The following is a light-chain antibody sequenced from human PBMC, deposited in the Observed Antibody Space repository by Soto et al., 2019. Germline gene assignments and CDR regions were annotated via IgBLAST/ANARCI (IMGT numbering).Light chain of an antibody. CDR1: SSNIGSNY. J-gene: IGLJ2*01. CDR2: RNN. Sequence: QSVLTQPPSASGTPGQRVNISCSGRSSNIGSNYVYWYRQFPGTAPKLLIQRNNQRPSGVPARFSGSKSGTSASLAISGLRYEDEADYYCGGWDDSLSGPVFGGGTKLTVL. CDR3: GGWDDSLSGPV. V-gene: IGLV1-47*01.